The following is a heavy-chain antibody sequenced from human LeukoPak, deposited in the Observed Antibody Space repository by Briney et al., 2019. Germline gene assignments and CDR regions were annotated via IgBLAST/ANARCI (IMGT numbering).Heavy chain of an antibody. D-gene: IGHD3-10*01. V-gene: IGHV4-39*07. CDR1: GGSISSSTYY. CDR2: IYHDGST. CDR3: ARDRGRWPHYAFDI. Sequence: SETLSLTCTVSGGSISSSTYYWGWIRQPPGKGLEWIGNIYHDGSTYYNPSLKSRVTISIDTSKNQLSLKLSSVTAADTAVYYCARDRGRWPHYAFDIWGHGTMVTVSS. J-gene: IGHJ3*02.